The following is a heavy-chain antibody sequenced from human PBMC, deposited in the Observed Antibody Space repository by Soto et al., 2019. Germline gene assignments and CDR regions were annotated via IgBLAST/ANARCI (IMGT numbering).Heavy chain of an antibody. J-gene: IGHJ4*02. CDR3: ARQRNFNHFEY. Sequence: GESLKISCKASGYNFTTYWISWVRQMPGKGLEWMGRIDRSDSYAIYSPSFQGHVTVSADKSINTAYLHWSSLKASDTAMYYCARQRNFNHFEYWGQGTLVTVSS. V-gene: IGHV5-10-1*01. CDR2: IDRSDSYA. CDR1: GYNFTTYW.